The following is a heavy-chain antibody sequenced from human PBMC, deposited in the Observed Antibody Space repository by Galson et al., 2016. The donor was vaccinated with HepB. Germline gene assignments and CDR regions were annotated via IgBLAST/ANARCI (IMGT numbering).Heavy chain of an antibody. CDR1: GFTFTDYN. CDR3: ATQQLVL. V-gene: IGHV3-11*03. J-gene: IGHJ4*02. Sequence: SLRLSCAASGFTFTDYNMTWIRQAPGKGLEWLSYINRDGTFTHYADSVKGRFTISRDNARNSVFLQMISLRVEDTAVYYCATQQLVLCGPGTLVTVSS. CDR2: INRDGTFT. D-gene: IGHD6-13*01.